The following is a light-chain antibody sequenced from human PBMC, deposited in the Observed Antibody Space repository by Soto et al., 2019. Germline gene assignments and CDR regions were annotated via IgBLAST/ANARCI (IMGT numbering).Light chain of an antibody. Sequence: EIVLTQSPATLSLSPGERATLSCRASQSVSSYLAWYQQKPGQAPRLLIYDASNRATGIPARFSGSGSGTDFTRTISSLEPEDFAVYYCQQRSNWPPWTFGHGTKVEIK. J-gene: IGKJ1*01. V-gene: IGKV3-11*01. CDR2: DAS. CDR1: QSVSSY. CDR3: QQRSNWPPWT.